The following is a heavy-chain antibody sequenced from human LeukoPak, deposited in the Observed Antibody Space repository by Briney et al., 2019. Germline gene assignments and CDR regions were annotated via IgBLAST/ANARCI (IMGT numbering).Heavy chain of an antibody. CDR3: ARVAGTFDY. Sequence: AAGKLSRYASAYGFTIYSNSWRRLAPAPGNELMGWISAYNGNTNYAQKLQGRVTMTTDTSTSTAYMELRSLRSDDTAVYYCARVAGTFDYWGQGTLVTVSS. V-gene: IGHV1-18*01. CDR1: AYGFTIYS. J-gene: IGHJ4*02. CDR2: ISAYNGNT. D-gene: IGHD6-19*01.